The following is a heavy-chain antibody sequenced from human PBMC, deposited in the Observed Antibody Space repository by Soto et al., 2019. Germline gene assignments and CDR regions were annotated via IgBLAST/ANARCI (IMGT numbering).Heavy chain of an antibody. J-gene: IGHJ6*03. CDR3: ARDRRGVYCSGGSCPLFDYMDV. CDR2: IKQDGSEK. CDR1: GFTFSSYW. Sequence: EVQLVESGGGLVQPGGSLRLSCAASGFTFSSYWMSWVRQAPGKGLEWVANIKQDGSEKYYVDSVKGRFTISRDNAKNSLYLQMNSLRAEDTAVYYCARDRRGVYCSGGSCPLFDYMDVWGKGTTGTVSS. D-gene: IGHD2-15*01. V-gene: IGHV3-7*01.